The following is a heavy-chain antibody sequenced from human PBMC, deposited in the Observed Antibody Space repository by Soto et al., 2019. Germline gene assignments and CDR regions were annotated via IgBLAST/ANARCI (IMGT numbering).Heavy chain of an antibody. J-gene: IGHJ4*02. CDR1: GYTFTTYG. CDR3: ARGRYGDY. V-gene: IGHV1-18*01. Sequence: QVHLVQSGAEVRKPGASVKVSCKGSGYTFTTYGITWVRQAPGQGLEWMGWISAHNDNTNYAQKGQGRVTVTRDRSTSTAYMKLRNLRSDDTAVYYCARGRYGDYWGQGALVTVSS. D-gene: IGHD1-1*01. CDR2: ISAHNDNT.